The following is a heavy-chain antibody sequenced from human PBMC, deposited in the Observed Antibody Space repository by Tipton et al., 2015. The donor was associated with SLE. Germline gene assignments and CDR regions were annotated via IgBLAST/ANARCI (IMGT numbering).Heavy chain of an antibody. V-gene: IGHV3-33*08. CDR2: IWYDGSNK. D-gene: IGHD6-19*01. Sequence: QLVQSGGGVVQPGRSLRLSCAASGFTFSTYGMHWARQAPGKGLEWVAVIWYDGSNKYYADSVKGRFTISRDNSKNTLYLQMNSLRAEDTAVYYCARDLSGWYGLDYWGQGTLVTVSS. CDR3: ARDLSGWYGLDY. CDR1: GFTFSTYG. J-gene: IGHJ4*02.